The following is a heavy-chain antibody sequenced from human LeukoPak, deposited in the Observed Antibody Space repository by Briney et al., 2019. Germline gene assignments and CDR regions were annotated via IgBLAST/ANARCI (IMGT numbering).Heavy chain of an antibody. V-gene: IGHV3-23*01. CDR1: GFTFSSYA. D-gene: IGHD3-3*01. CDR2: ISGSGGST. J-gene: IGHJ6*04. CDR3: AGGDYDFWSGSVDV. Sequence: PGGSLRLSCAASGFTFSSYAMSWVRQAPGKGLEWVSAISGSGGSTYYADSVKGRFTISRDNSKNTLYLQMNSLRAEDTAVYYCAGGDYDFWSGSVDVWGKGTTVTVSS.